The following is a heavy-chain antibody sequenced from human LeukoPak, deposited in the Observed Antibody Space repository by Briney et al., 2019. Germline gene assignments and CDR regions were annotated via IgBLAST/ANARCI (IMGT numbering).Heavy chain of an antibody. D-gene: IGHD2-21*02. Sequence: GGSLRLSCAASGFTFSSNAMSWVRQAPGKGLEWVSVISSTGGNTYYADSVKGRFTISRDNSKNTVYLQMNSLRAEDTALYYCSKEGSDDYYFDYWGQGTLLTVSS. CDR3: SKEGSDDYYFDY. V-gene: IGHV3-23*01. CDR2: ISSTGGNT. J-gene: IGHJ4*02. CDR1: GFTFSSNA.